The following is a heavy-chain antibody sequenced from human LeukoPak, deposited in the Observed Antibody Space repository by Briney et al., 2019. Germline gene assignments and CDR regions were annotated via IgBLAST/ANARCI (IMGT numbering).Heavy chain of an antibody. Sequence: GGSLRLSCAASGFTFSSYAMSWVRQAPGKGLEWVSAISGSGGSTYYAASVKGRFTISRDNSKNTLYLQMNSLRAEDTAVYYCANNFYSGYDWGGDYWGQGTLVTVSS. CDR1: GFTFSSYA. D-gene: IGHD5-12*01. CDR2: ISGSGGST. V-gene: IGHV3-23*01. J-gene: IGHJ4*02. CDR3: ANNFYSGYDWGGDY.